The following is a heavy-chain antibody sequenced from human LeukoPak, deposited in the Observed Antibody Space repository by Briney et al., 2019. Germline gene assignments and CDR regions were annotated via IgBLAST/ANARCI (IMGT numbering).Heavy chain of an antibody. CDR3: ESATTYLYGSVTSDWFDP. V-gene: IGHV3-66*01. CDR1: VFTSTNNY. Sequence: PGGSLRLCCAASVFTSTNNYMSWVRQARGKGVEWVSVSYSGGSKYYADSVKGRFTISRDNAKNKLYLQMNSLRAEDTAMYYCESATTYLYGSVTSDWFDPWGQGTLVTVSS. D-gene: IGHD3-10*01. J-gene: IGHJ5*02. CDR2: SYSGGSK.